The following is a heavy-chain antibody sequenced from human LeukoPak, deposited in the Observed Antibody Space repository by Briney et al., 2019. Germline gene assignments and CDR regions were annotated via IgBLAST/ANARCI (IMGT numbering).Heavy chain of an antibody. D-gene: IGHD7-27*01. Sequence: SETLSLTCTVSGGSISSSSYYWGWIRQPPGKGLEWIGSIYYSGSTYYNPSLKSRVTISVDTSKNQFSLKLSSGTAADTAVYYCARQPGEESFWYFDLWGRGTLVTVSS. CDR1: GGSISSSSYY. CDR2: IYYSGST. V-gene: IGHV4-39*01. J-gene: IGHJ2*01. CDR3: ARQPGEESFWYFDL.